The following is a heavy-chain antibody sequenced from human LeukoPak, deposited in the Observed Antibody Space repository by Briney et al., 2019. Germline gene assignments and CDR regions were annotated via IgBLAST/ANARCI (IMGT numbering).Heavy chain of an antibody. Sequence: PGASVKVSCKASGGTFSSYAISWVRQAPGQGLKWMGGIIPIFGTANYAQKFQGRVTITTDESTSTAYMELSSLRSEDTAVYYCARGYSSSFTLSVNYYYYMDVWGQGTMVTVSS. V-gene: IGHV1-69*05. D-gene: IGHD6-6*01. CDR3: ARGYSSSFTLSVNYYYYMDV. CDR2: IIPIFGTA. J-gene: IGHJ6*03. CDR1: GGTFSSYA.